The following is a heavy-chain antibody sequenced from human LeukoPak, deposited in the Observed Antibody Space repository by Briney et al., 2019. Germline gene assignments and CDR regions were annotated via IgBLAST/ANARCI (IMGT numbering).Heavy chain of an antibody. D-gene: IGHD4-11*01. CDR2: ISSSGSTI. J-gene: IGHJ4*02. Sequence: GGSLRLSCAASGFTFSDYYMSWIRQAPGKGLEGVSYISSSGSTIYYADSVKGRFTISRDNAKNSLYLQMNSLRAEDTAVYYCARDWDTVTTRSRIFDYWGQGTLVTVSS. CDR1: GFTFSDYY. V-gene: IGHV3-11*04. CDR3: ARDWDTVTTRSRIFDY.